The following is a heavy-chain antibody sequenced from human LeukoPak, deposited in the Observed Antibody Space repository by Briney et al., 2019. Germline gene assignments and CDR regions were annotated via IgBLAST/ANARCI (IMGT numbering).Heavy chain of an antibody. Sequence: PSETLSLAFSVSGGSISSYYWSWIPQPPGGGLGWIWYIYYSGRTNYNPSLKSRVTRSVDTSKNQFSLKLSSGTAADTAVYYCVRSSRWQLAFDYWGQGTLVTVSS. D-gene: IGHD6-13*01. CDR2: IYYSGRT. CDR3: VRSSRWQLAFDY. V-gene: IGHV4-59*01. CDR1: GGSISSYY. J-gene: IGHJ4*02.